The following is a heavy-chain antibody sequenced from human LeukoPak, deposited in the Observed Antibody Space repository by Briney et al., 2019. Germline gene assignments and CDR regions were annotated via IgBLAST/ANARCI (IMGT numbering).Heavy chain of an antibody. CDR2: ISSSGSTL. D-gene: IGHD3-10*01. CDR1: GFTFSDYY. CDR3: ARSMYYYGSGIDP. V-gene: IGHV3-11*01. J-gene: IGHJ5*02. Sequence: GGSLTLSCAASGFTFSDYYMSWIRQAPGKGLEWVSYISSSGSTLYYADSVKGRFTISRDNAKNSLYLQMNSLRAEDTAVYYCARSMYYYGSGIDPWGQGTLVTVSS.